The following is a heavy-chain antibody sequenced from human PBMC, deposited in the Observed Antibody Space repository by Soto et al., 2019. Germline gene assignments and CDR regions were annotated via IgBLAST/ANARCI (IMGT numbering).Heavy chain of an antibody. CDR3: ARGLGREYRDNRGSFHLDY. CDR1: GFTVSSNY. D-gene: IGHD2-2*01. CDR2: LYPDGRA. Sequence: PGGSLRLSCAASGFTVSSNYLTWVRQSPGKGLKWVSVLYPDGRAYYADSVKGRFTISTDNSKNSVSLQMSTLRAEDTAIYYCARGLGREYRDNRGSFHLDYWGQGTLVTVSS. J-gene: IGHJ4*02. V-gene: IGHV3-53*01.